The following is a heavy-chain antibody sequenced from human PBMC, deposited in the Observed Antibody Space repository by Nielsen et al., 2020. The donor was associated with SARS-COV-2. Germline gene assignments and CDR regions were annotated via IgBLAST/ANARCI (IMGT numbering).Heavy chain of an antibody. CDR2: ISYDGSNK. D-gene: IGHD5-24*01. J-gene: IGHJ4*02. V-gene: IGHV3-30*18. CDR3: AKSGGRDGYNLGY. Sequence: WIRQPPGKGLEWVAVISYDGSNKYYADSVKGRFTISRDNSKNTLYLQMNSLRAEDTAVYYCAKSGGRDGYNLGYWGQGTLVTVSS.